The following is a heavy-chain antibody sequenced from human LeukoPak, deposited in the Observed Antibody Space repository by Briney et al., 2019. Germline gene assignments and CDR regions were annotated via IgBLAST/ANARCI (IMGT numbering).Heavy chain of an antibody. CDR1: GFTLRSFW. CDR2: INQDGSEK. CDR3: ARGGGGMDV. D-gene: IGHD3-16*01. Sequence: PGGSLRLSCAASGFTLRSFWMGWVRQAPGQGLAWVANINQDGSEKDYVDSVMGRFTISRDNAKNSLYLQLNTLRAEDTAVYHGARGGGGMDVWGKGTTVTVSS. J-gene: IGHJ6*04. V-gene: IGHV3-7*01.